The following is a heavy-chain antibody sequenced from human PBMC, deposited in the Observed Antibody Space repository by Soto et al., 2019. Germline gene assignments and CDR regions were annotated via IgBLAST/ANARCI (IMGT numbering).Heavy chain of an antibody. CDR1: GGSISSSSYY. Sequence: PSETLSXXCTVSGGSISSSSYYWSWIRQPPGKGLEWIGYIYYSGSTNYNPSLKSRVTISVDTSKNQFSLKLSSVTAADTAVYYCARHPTVTEYYFDYWGQGTLVTVSS. V-gene: IGHV4-61*05. D-gene: IGHD4-17*01. CDR3: ARHPTVTEYYFDY. J-gene: IGHJ4*02. CDR2: IYYSGST.